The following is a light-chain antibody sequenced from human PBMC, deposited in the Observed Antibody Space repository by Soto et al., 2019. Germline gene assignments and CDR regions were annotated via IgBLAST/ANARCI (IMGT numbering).Light chain of an antibody. CDR3: SSYTGSTNYV. V-gene: IGLV2-14*01. Sequence: QSVLTQPASVSGSPGQSITISCTGTSSDVGIYNYVSWYQQHPGKAPKLMIYQVTNRPSGVSNRFSGSKSGNTASLTISGLQAEDEADYYCSSYTGSTNYVLGTGTKAPS. CDR1: SSDVGIYNY. CDR2: QVT. J-gene: IGLJ1*01.